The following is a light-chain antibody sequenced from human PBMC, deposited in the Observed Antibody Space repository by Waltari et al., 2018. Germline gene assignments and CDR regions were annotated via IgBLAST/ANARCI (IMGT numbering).Light chain of an antibody. CDR2: DAT. Sequence: QSALTQPRSVSGSPGQSVPISCTGTSSDVGCYTYVSWYQHHPGKAPKLIIYDATKRPSGVPDRFSASKSDNTASLTISGLQAEDEADYYCCSYAGSITFWVFGGGTKLTVL. V-gene: IGLV2-11*01. CDR3: CSYAGSITFWV. J-gene: IGLJ3*02. CDR1: SSDVGCYTY.